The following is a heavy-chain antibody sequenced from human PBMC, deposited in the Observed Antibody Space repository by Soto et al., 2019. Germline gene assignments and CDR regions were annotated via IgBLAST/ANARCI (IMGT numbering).Heavy chain of an antibody. CDR2: ISGSGGST. J-gene: IGHJ6*02. CDR3: AKASYYDFWSGYSEYYYYYGMDV. V-gene: IGHV3-23*01. Sequence: GGSLRLSCAASGFTFSSYAMSWVRHAPGKGLEWVSAISGSGGSTYYADSVKGRFTISRDNSKNTLYLQMNSLRAEDTAVYYCAKASYYDFWSGYSEYYYYYGMDVWGQGTTVTVSS. D-gene: IGHD3-3*01. CDR1: GFTFSSYA.